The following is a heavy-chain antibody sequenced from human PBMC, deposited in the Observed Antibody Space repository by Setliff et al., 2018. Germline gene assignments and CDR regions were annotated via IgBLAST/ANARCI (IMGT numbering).Heavy chain of an antibody. D-gene: IGHD1-26*01. V-gene: IGHV4-34*01. CDR3: ARGAPGWELLSWFDP. Sequence: PSETLSLTCAVYGGSFSGYYWSWIRQPPGKGPEWIGEINHSGSTNYNPSLKSRVTIPVDTSKNQFSLKLSSVTAADTAVYYCARGAPGWELLSWFDPWGQGTLVTVSS. CDR1: GGSFSGYY. J-gene: IGHJ5*02. CDR2: INHSGST.